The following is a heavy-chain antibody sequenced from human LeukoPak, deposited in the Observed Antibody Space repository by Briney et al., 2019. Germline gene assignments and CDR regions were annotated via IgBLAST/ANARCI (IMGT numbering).Heavy chain of an antibody. J-gene: IGHJ4*02. CDR1: GFTFSSYS. D-gene: IGHD2-21*02. CDR2: ISSSSSYI. Sequence: GGSLRLSCAASGFTFSSYSTNWVRQAPGKGLEWVSSISSSSSYIYYADSVKGRFTISRDNAKNSLYLQMNSLRAEDTAAYYCARERGVVVTAIQLFDYWGQGTLVTVSS. CDR3: ARERGVVVTAIQLFDY. V-gene: IGHV3-21*01.